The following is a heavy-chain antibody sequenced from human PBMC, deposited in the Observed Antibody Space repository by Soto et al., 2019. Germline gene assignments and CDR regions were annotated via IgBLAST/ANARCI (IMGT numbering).Heavy chain of an antibody. Sequence: GGSLRLSCAASGFTFSSYSMNWVRQAPGKGLEWVSYISSSSTIYYADSVKGRFTISRDNAKNSLYLQMNSLRAEDTAVYYCARVGEIGGFDYWGQGTLVTVSS. D-gene: IGHD3-16*01. V-gene: IGHV3-48*01. J-gene: IGHJ4*02. CDR3: ARVGEIGGFDY. CDR1: GFTFSSYS. CDR2: ISSSSTI.